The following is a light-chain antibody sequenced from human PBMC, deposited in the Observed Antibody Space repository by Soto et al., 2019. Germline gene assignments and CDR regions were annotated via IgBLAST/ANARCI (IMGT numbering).Light chain of an antibody. Sequence: IVLTQSPGTLSLSPGERATLSCRASQSISSSYLVWYQQKPGQAPRLLIYRSSSGAAGIPDRFSGSGSGADFTLTISRLEPEDFAVYYCQQYGSALLTFGGGTKVELK. CDR1: QSISSSY. CDR2: RSS. V-gene: IGKV3-20*01. CDR3: QQYGSALLT. J-gene: IGKJ4*01.